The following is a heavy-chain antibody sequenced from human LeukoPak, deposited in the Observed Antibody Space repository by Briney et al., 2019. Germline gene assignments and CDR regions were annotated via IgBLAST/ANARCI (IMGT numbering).Heavy chain of an antibody. Sequence: SVKVSCKASGGIFSSYAISWVRQAPGQGLEWMGRIIPILGIANYAQKIQGRVTITADKSTSTAYMELSSLRSEDTAVYYCAKGMVRGVIKRDWFDPWGQGTLVTVSS. CDR3: AKGMVRGVIKRDWFDP. CDR2: IIPILGIA. V-gene: IGHV1-69*04. D-gene: IGHD3-10*01. CDR1: GGIFSSYA. J-gene: IGHJ5*02.